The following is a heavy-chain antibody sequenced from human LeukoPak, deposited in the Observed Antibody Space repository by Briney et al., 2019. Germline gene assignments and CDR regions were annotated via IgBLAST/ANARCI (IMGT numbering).Heavy chain of an antibody. Sequence: WASVKVSCKASGYTFTSYDINWVRQATGQGLEWMGWMNPNSGNTGYAQKFQGRVTITRNTSISTAYMELSSLRSEDTAVYYCARVGAPGGYYYYYMDVWGKGTTVTVSS. J-gene: IGHJ6*03. CDR3: ARVGAPGGYYYYYMDV. CDR2: MNPNSGNT. D-gene: IGHD1-26*01. CDR1: GYTFTSYD. V-gene: IGHV1-8*03.